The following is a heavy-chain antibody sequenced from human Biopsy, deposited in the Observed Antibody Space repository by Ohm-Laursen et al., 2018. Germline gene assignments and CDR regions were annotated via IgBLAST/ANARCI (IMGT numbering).Heavy chain of an antibody. CDR1: GGSIYNLF. Sequence: TLSLTCTVSGGSIYNLFWSWIRQPPGKGLEWIGYIYYSGSTNYNPSLKSRVTISVDRSKNHFSLELSSVTAADTAVYYCARVGVGAPSIDYFDSWGQGALVTVSS. D-gene: IGHD1-26*01. CDR2: IYYSGST. V-gene: IGHV4-59*11. CDR3: ARVGVGAPSIDYFDS. J-gene: IGHJ4*02.